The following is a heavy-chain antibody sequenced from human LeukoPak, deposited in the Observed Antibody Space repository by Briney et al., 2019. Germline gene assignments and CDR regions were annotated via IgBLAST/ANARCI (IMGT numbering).Heavy chain of an antibody. CDR3: AKGGTIPKYYMDV. V-gene: IGHV3-43D*03. Sequence: GGSLRLSCAASGFTFDDYAMHWVRHAPGKGLEWVSLISWDGGSTYYADSVKGRFTISRDNSKNSLYLQMNSLRAEDTALYYCAKGGTIPKYYMDVWGKGTTVTVPS. CDR2: ISWDGGST. CDR1: GFTFDDYA. D-gene: IGHD3-9*01. J-gene: IGHJ6*03.